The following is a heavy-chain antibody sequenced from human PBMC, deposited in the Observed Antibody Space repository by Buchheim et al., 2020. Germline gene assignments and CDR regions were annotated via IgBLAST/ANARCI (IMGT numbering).Heavy chain of an antibody. Sequence: QVQLVESGGGVVQPGRSLRLSCAASGFTFSSYGMHWVRQAPGKGLEWGAVISYDGSNKYYADSVKGRFTISRDNSKTTLYLQMNSLRAEDTAVYYCAKDGGYYDSSGYYYSHIDYYYYYGMDVWGQGTT. CDR2: ISYDGSNK. CDR3: AKDGGYYDSSGYYYSHIDYYYYYGMDV. V-gene: IGHV3-30*18. D-gene: IGHD3-22*01. CDR1: GFTFSSYG. J-gene: IGHJ6*02.